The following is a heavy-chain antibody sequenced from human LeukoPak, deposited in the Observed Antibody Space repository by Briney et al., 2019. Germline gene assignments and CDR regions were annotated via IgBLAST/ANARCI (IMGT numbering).Heavy chain of an antibody. J-gene: IGHJ5*02. CDR2: INPKSGGT. Sequence: ASVRVSCKASGYTFSDSYLHWVRQAAGQGLEWMGRINPKSGGTHYAQKFQGRVTLTSETSISTAYMELSRLGSDDTAVYYCTKYTYSFDSSGFNWFDPWGQGTLVTVSS. D-gene: IGHD3-22*01. V-gene: IGHV1-2*06. CDR3: TKYTYSFDSSGFNWFDP. CDR1: GYTFSDSY.